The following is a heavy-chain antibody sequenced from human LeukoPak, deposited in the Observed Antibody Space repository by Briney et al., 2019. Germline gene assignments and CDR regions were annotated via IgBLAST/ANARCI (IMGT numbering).Heavy chain of an antibody. CDR3: AKGDYVCGSYRQYYFDY. CDR1: GFTFSSYG. V-gene: IGHV3-30*02. J-gene: IGHJ4*02. D-gene: IGHD3-16*02. CDR2: IRYDGSNK. Sequence: PGGSLRLSCAASGFTFSSYGMHWVRQAPGKGLEWVAFIRYDGSNKYYADSVKGRFTISRDNSKNTLYLQMNSLRAEDTAVYYCAKGDYVCGSYRQYYFDYWGQGTLVTVSS.